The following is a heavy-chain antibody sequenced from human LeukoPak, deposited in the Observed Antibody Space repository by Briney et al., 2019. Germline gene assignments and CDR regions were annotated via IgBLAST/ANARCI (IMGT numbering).Heavy chain of an antibody. J-gene: IGHJ4*02. CDR3: ARDYGDYKFDY. Sequence: GGSLRLSCAASGFTFSSYWMSWVRQAPGKGLEWVAVISYDGSNKYYADSVKGRFTISRDNSKNTLYLQMNSLRAEDTAVYYCARDYGDYKFDYWGQGTLVTVSS. CDR1: GFTFSSYW. CDR2: ISYDGSNK. V-gene: IGHV3-30*03. D-gene: IGHD4-17*01.